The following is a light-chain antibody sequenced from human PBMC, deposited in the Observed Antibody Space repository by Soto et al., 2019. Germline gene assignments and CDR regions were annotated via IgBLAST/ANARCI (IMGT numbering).Light chain of an antibody. CDR1: QSIGSW. CDR2: DAY. Sequence: DIQMTQSPSTLSASVGDRVTITCRASQSIGSWLAWYQQKPGKAPKLLIYDAYNLETGVPSRFSGSGSGTDFTVTIRSLQPEDFATYSCQQYYNLPITFGQGTRLEI. V-gene: IGKV1-5*01. J-gene: IGKJ5*01. CDR3: QQYYNLPIT.